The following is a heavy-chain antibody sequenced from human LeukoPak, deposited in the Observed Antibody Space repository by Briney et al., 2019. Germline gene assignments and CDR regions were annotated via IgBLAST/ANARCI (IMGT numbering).Heavy chain of an antibody. D-gene: IGHD6-19*01. CDR2: IYPDDSDT. CDR1: GYSFTNYW. CDR3: ARRPYIRGWYGPFDI. Sequence: GESLKISCKGSGYSFTNYWIGWVRQMPGKGVEWMGIIYPDDSDTRNSPSFQGQVTMSADKSISTAYLQWSSLKASDSGMYYCARRPYIRGWYGPFDIWGQGTMVTVSS. V-gene: IGHV5-51*01. J-gene: IGHJ3*02.